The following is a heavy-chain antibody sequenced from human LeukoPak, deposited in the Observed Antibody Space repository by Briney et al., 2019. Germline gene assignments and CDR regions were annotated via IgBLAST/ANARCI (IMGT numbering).Heavy chain of an antibody. CDR1: GGSFSGYY. Sequence: SETLSLTCAVYGGSFSGYYWSWIRQPPGKGLEWIGYIYYSGSTYYNPSLKSRVTISVDTSKNQFSLKLSSVTAADTAVYYCARDLPDTVYYYYGMDVWGQGTTVTVSS. CDR3: ARDLPDTVYYYYGMDV. D-gene: IGHD4-17*01. J-gene: IGHJ6*02. CDR2: IYYSGST. V-gene: IGHV4-34*09.